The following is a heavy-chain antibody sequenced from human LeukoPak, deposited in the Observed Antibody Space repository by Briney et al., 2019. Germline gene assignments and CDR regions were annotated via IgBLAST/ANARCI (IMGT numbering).Heavy chain of an antibody. J-gene: IGHJ3*02. Sequence: GGSLRLSCAASGFTFSSYAMRWVRQAPGKGLEWVSAISGSGGSTYYADSVKGRFTISRDNSKNTLYLQMNSLRAEDAAVYYCARDPSYGRPAQPDAFDIWGQGTMVTVSS. V-gene: IGHV3-23*01. D-gene: IGHD1-26*01. CDR2: ISGSGGST. CDR1: GFTFSSYA. CDR3: ARDPSYGRPAQPDAFDI.